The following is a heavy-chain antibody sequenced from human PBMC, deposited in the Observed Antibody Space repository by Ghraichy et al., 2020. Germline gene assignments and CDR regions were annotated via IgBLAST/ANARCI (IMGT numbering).Heavy chain of an antibody. CDR3: VRGRYGSGSRPFDY. Sequence: SETLSLTCAVYGGSFSGYYWSWIRQPPGKGLEWIGEINHSGSTNYNPSLKSRVTISVDTSKNQFSLTLSSVTAADTAVYYCVRGRYGSGSRPFDYWGQGTLVTVSS. V-gene: IGHV4-34*01. CDR1: GGSFSGYY. D-gene: IGHD3-10*01. J-gene: IGHJ4*02. CDR2: INHSGST.